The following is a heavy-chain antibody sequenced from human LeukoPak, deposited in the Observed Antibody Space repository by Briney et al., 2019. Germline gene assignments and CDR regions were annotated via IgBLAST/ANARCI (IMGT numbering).Heavy chain of an antibody. J-gene: IGHJ4*02. CDR3: ATYTNRLHY. D-gene: IGHD2-8*01. CDR1: SGSISYFY. CDR2: IHYTGST. Sequence: SETRSLTCTVSSGSISYFYWNWIRQPPGKVLEWIGYIHYTGSTNYNPSLKSRVTISVDTSKNQFSLKLSSVTAADTAVYYCATYTNRLHYWGQGTLVTVSS. V-gene: IGHV4-59*01.